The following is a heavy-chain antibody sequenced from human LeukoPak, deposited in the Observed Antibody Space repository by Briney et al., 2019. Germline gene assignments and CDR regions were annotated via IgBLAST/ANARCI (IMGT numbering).Heavy chain of an antibody. Sequence: GGSLRLSCAASGFTFSDYYMSWIRQAPGKGLEWVSYISSSGSTIYYADSVKGRFTISRDNAKNSLYLQMNSLRAEDTAVYYCARDREYSSSFSITGWFDPWGQGTLVTVSS. J-gene: IGHJ5*02. D-gene: IGHD6-6*01. CDR1: GFTFSDYY. CDR2: ISSSGSTI. V-gene: IGHV3-11*04. CDR3: ARDREYSSSFSITGWFDP.